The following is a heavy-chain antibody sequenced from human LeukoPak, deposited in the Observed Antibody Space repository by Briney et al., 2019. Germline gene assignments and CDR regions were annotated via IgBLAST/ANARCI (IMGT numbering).Heavy chain of an antibody. V-gene: IGHV1-2*02. J-gene: IGHJ3*02. CDR2: INPKSGGT. CDR3: VRSASNAFDI. Sequence: ASVKVSCKASGYTFTGYYMHWLRQAPGQGLEWMAWINPKSGGTNYAQKFQGRVTTTRDTSISTACMELSRLRSDDTAVYYCVRSASNAFDIWGQGTMVTVSS. CDR1: GYTFTGYY. D-gene: IGHD2/OR15-2a*01.